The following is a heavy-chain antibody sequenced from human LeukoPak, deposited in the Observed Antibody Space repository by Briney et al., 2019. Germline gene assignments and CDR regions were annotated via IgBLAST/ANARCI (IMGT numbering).Heavy chain of an antibody. CDR3: ARDPYYYGSGAFDP. V-gene: IGHV4-4*02. CDR2: IYHSGTT. J-gene: IGHJ5*02. D-gene: IGHD3-10*01. Sequence: SETLSLTCAVSGVSISSSNWWSWVRQPPGKGLDWIGAIYHSGTTNYNPSLKSRVTISVDKSKNQFSLKLSSVTAADTAVYYCARDPYYYGSGAFDPWGQGTLVTVSS. CDR1: GVSISSSNW.